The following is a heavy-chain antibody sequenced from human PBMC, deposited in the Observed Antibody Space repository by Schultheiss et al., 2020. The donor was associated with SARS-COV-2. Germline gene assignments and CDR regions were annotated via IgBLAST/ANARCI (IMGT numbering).Heavy chain of an antibody. CDR1: GGSFSGYY. V-gene: IGHV4-34*01. D-gene: IGHD6-13*01. J-gene: IGHJ1*01. CDR3: ARETWTGYSSTWTRYFQH. CDR2: INHSGST. Sequence: SETLSLTCAVYGGSFSGYYWSWIRQPPGKGLEWIGEINHSGSTNYNPSLKSRVTISVDTSKNQFSLKLSSVTAADTAVYYCARETWTGYSSTWTRYFQHWGQGTLVTVSS.